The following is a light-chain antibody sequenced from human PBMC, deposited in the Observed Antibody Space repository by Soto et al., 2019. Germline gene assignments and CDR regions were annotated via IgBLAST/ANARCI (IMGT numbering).Light chain of an antibody. J-gene: IGLJ2*01. CDR1: SSDIGGYNL. V-gene: IGLV2-23*03. CDR3: CSYAGSSTFVA. CDR2: EGT. Sequence: QSVLTQPASVSGSPGQSITISCTGSSSDIGGYNLVSWYQQYPGEAPKLIIYEGTKRPSGISYRFSGSKSGNTASLTISGLQADDEADYYCCSYAGSSTFVAFGGGTKVTVL.